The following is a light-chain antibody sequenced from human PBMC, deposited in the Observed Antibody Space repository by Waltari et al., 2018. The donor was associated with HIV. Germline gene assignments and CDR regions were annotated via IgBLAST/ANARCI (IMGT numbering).Light chain of an antibody. CDR3: QHYHDLPHI. J-gene: IGKJ4*01. CDR1: EDINDH. CDR2: DAS. V-gene: IGKV1-33*01. Sequence: DIQMTHSPPSLSASVGDRVIITCRTTEDINDHVNWFQGRPGGGPKLLILDASQREPGVPSRFIGNGIMTHFNLTIDRLQPEEFATYYCQHYHDLPHIVGGGTTVDI.